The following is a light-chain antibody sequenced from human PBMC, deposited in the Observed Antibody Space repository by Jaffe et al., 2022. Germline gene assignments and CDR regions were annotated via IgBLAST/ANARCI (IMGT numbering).Light chain of an antibody. Sequence: DIQMTQSPSSLSASVGDRVTITCRASQSISTYLNWYQQKPGYAPKVLIYAASTLQSGVPSRFSGSGSGTDFTLTISNLQPEDFATYYCQHSYRTPVTFGGGTKVEIK. CDR1: QSISTY. J-gene: IGKJ4*01. CDR3: QHSYRTPVT. V-gene: IGKV1-39*01. CDR2: AAS.